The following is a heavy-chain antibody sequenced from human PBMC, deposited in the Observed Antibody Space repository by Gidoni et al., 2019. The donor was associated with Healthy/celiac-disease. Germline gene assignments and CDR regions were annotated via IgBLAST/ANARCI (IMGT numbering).Heavy chain of an antibody. CDR2: ISSSSSYI. CDR3: ARGSRFLEWPKTYYYYYYGMDV. CDR1: GFTFSSYS. V-gene: IGHV3-21*01. D-gene: IGHD3-3*01. J-gene: IGHJ6*02. Sequence: EVQLVESGGGLVKPGGSLRLSCAASGFTFSSYSLTWVRQAPGKGLELVSSISSSSSYIYYADSVKGRFTISRDNAKNSLYLQMNSLRAEDTAVYYCARGSRFLEWPKTYYYYYYGMDVWGQGTTVTVSS.